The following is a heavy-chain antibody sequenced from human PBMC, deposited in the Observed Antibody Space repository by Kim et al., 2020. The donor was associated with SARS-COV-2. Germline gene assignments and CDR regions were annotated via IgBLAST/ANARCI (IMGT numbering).Heavy chain of an antibody. V-gene: IGHV4-39*01. CDR1: GDSITSSGYY. CDR2: INYSGIS. Sequence: SETLSLTCTLSGDSITSSGYYWGWIRQPPGKGLEWIGSINYSGISYKNPSLKSRVIMSIHTSKTQFSLNLTSVTAADTADYYCVRTMAASVGYFDPWGQG. D-gene: IGHD5-12*01. CDR3: VRTMAASVGYFDP. J-gene: IGHJ5*02.